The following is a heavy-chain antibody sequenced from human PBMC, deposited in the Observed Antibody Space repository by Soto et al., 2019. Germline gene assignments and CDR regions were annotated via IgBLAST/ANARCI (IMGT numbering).Heavy chain of an antibody. V-gene: IGHV4-39*01. CDR1: GGSISSSSYY. CDR2: IYYSGST. CDR3: ASSGVVDTFPTTVTTGVQID. D-gene: IGHD4-17*01. J-gene: IGHJ4*02. Sequence: QLQLQESGPGLVKPSETLSLTCTVSGGSISSSSYYWGWIRQPPGKGLEWIGSIYYSGSTYYNPSRKSRVTISVDTSKNQFSLKLSSVTAADTAVYYCASSGVVDTFPTTVTTGVQIDWGQGTLVTVSS.